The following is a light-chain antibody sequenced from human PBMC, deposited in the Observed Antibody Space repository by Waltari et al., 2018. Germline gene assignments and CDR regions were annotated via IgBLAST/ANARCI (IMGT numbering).Light chain of an antibody. V-gene: IGKV1-33*01. CDR2: DAY. J-gene: IGKJ4*01. CDR3: QQYDTT. CDR1: QDIRIY. Sequence: DIQMTQSPSSLSAFIGDRVTITCQASQDIRIYLNWYQQKPGKAPKLLIYDAYNLQKGVPSRCSGSGSGTDFTFTISSLQPEDIATYYCQQYDTTFGGGTRVEIK.